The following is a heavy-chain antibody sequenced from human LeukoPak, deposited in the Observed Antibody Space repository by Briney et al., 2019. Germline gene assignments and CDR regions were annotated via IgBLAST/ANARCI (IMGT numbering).Heavy chain of an antibody. V-gene: IGHV3-48*03. D-gene: IGHD5-12*01. CDR1: GFTVSSYD. CDR2: ISNSGRTI. J-gene: IGHJ4*02. Sequence: PGGSLRLSCAASGFTVSSYDMNWVRQAPGKGLEWISYISNSGRTIYYADSVKGRFTISRDNAKNSLYLQMNSLRAEDMALYYCAKDRLSGYSGGIIDYWGQGTLVTVSS. CDR3: AKDRLSGYSGGIIDY.